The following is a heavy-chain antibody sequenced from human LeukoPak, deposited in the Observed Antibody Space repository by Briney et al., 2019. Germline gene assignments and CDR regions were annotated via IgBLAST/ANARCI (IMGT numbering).Heavy chain of an antibody. V-gene: IGHV4-34*01. CDR2: INHSGST. J-gene: IGHJ4*02. D-gene: IGHD6-19*01. Sequence: SETLSLTCAVYGGSFSGYYWSWIRQPPGKGLEWIGEINHSGSTNYSPSLKSRVTISVDTSKNQFSLKLSSVTAADTAVYYCARHGSGYSSGWSLDYWGQGTLVTVSS. CDR3: ARHGSGYSSGWSLDY. CDR1: GGSFSGYY.